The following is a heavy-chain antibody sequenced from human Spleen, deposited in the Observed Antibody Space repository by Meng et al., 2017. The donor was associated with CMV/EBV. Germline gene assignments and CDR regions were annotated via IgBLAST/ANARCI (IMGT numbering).Heavy chain of an antibody. Sequence: TCAASGFTFSSYWMSWVRQAPGKGLEWVAWINPNTGVTGYAQHLQGKVTMTRDTSISTVYMDVSTLRSDDTAVYYCARSTGAYPGGAIDIWGQGTMVTVSS. D-gene: IGHD1-1*01. CDR2: INPNTGVT. J-gene: IGHJ3*02. CDR3: ARSTGAYPGGAIDI. V-gene: IGHV1-2*02. CDR1: GFTFSSYW.